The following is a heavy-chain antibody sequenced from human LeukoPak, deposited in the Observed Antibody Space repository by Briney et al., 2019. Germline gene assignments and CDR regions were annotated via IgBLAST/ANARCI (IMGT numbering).Heavy chain of an antibody. CDR3: AKDYYDSSGYDFWFDP. CDR1: GDSVASNSAA. J-gene: IGHJ5*02. CDR2: TYYRSKWYS. V-gene: IGHV6-1*01. Sequence: SQTLSLTCAISGDSVASNSAAWNWIRHSPWRGVEWLGRTYYRSKWYSDYPESVKSRITINPDTSKNQFSLHLNSVTPEDTAVYYCAKDYYDSSGYDFWFDPWGQGTLVTVSS. D-gene: IGHD3-22*01.